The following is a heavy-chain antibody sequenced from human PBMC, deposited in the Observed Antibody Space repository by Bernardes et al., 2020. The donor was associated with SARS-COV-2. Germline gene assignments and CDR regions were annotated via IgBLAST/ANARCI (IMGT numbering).Heavy chain of an antibody. Sequence: ASVKVSCKTSGYTFTDYYIYWVRQAPGQGLEWVAWINPNSGVTKYAQNFQGRVTMTRDTSITTAYMGLSRLRSDDTAVYYCARLDWRGISARSFDPWGQGTLVTVSS. J-gene: IGHJ5*02. V-gene: IGHV1-2*02. CDR3: ARLDWRGISARSFDP. CDR2: INPNSGVT. D-gene: IGHD3-3*01. CDR1: GYTFTDYY.